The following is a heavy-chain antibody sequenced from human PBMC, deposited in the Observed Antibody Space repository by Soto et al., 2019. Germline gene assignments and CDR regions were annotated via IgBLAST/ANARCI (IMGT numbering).Heavy chain of an antibody. CDR2: ISYDGSDK. Sequence: QVQLVESGGGVVQPGRSLRLSCVASGFTFSDFAMHWVRQAPGKGLEWVAVISYDGSDKYYPRSVRGRFTISRDNSNNTVYLQINSVTAEDTAVYYCARAVVTAIRDLIAYWGQGTPVTVSS. CDR3: ARAVVTAIRDLIAY. CDR1: GFTFSDFA. J-gene: IGHJ4*02. V-gene: IGHV3-30-3*01. D-gene: IGHD2-21*02.